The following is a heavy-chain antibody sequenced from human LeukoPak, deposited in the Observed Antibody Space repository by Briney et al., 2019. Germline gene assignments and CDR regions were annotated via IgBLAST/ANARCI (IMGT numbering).Heavy chain of an antibody. D-gene: IGHD3-16*02. CDR1: GYSISSGYY. CDR3: ASRGIYVWGSYRTRYYFDY. CDR2: INHSGST. Sequence: SETLSLTCTVSGYSISSGYYWGWIRQPPGKGLEWIGEINHSGSTNYNPSLKSRVTISVDTSKNQFSLKLSSVTAADTAVYYCASRGIYVWGSYRTRYYFDYWGQGTLVTVSS. J-gene: IGHJ4*02. V-gene: IGHV4-38-2*02.